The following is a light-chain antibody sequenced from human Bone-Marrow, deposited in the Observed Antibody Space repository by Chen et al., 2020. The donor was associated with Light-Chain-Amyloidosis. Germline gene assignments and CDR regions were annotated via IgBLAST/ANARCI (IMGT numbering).Light chain of an antibody. CDR3: GSYTTTNTLV. CDR2: DVS. J-gene: IGLJ3*02. V-gene: IGLV2-14*03. CDR1: NSDVGAHKY. Sequence: QSALTQPASVSGSPGQSVTISCTGSNSDVGAHKYASWYQQTPGKAPKLIIYDVSDRPSGLSYRFSGSKSGNTASLTIYGLQAEDEADYYCGSYTTTNTLVFGGGTKLTVL.